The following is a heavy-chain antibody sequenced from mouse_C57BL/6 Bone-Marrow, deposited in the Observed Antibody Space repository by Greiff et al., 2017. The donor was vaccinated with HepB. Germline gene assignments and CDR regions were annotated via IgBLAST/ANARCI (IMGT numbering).Heavy chain of an antibody. Sequence: EVQRVESGAELVRPGASVKLSCTASGFNIKDDYMHWVKQRPEQGLEWIGWIDPENGDTEYASKFQGKATITADTSSNTAYLQLSSLTSEDTAVYYCTTNYWYFDVWGTGTTVTVSS. CDR2: IDPENGDT. J-gene: IGHJ1*03. CDR1: GFNIKDDY. CDR3: TTNYWYFDV. V-gene: IGHV14-4*01.